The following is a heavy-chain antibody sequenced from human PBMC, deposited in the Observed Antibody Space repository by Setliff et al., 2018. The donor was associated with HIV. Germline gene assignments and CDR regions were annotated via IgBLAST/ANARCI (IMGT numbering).Heavy chain of an antibody. CDR3: ARKGSGSSFDFEY. CDR2: ITGGSGNT. D-gene: IGHD3-10*01. CDR1: GGTFNIFS. V-gene: IGHV1-3*01. J-gene: IGHJ4*02. Sequence: GASVKVSCKTTGGTFNIFSITWVRQAPGQSLEWMGWITGGSGNTKYSEKFQGRVTLTRDTSASTAYMELSSLRSEDTAVYYCARKGSGSSFDFEYWGQGTLVTVSS.